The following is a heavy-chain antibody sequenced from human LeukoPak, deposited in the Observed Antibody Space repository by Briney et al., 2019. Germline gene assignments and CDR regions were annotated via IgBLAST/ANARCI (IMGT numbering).Heavy chain of an antibody. J-gene: IGHJ4*02. Sequence: PGGSLRLSCAASGFTFSSYAMSWVRQAPGKGLEYVSAISGGGGGTYYADSVKGRSTISRDNSKNTLYLQMSSLRAEDTAVYYCVKITSVTGGDCWGQGTRLTVSS. CDR1: GFTFSSYA. CDR2: ISGGGGGT. D-gene: IGHD1-1*01. V-gene: IGHV3-23*01. CDR3: VKITSVTGGDC.